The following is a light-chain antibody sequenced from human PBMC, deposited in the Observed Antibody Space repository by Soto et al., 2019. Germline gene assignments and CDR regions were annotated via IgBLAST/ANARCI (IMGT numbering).Light chain of an antibody. J-gene: IGLJ2*01. CDR3: SSCTSSTTLT. Sequence: QSALTQPASVSGSPGQSITISCTGTINDVGGCEYVSWYQQHPGKAPKLIIYDVNSRPSGVSDRFSGSKSGNTASLTISGLQADDEADYYCSSCTSSTTLTFGGGTQLTVL. CDR1: INDVGGCEY. V-gene: IGLV2-14*01. CDR2: DVN.